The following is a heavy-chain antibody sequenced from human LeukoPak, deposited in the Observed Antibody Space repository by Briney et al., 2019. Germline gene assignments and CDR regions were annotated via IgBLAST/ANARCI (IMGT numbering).Heavy chain of an antibody. J-gene: IGHJ4*02. D-gene: IGHD3-10*01. CDR2: MNPNSGNT. CDR3: AISYGSGSYYPLFDY. V-gene: IGHV1-8*01. Sequence: VASVKVSCKASGYTFTSYDINWVQQATGQGLEWMGWMNPNSGNTGYAQKFQGRVTMTRNTSISTAYMELSSLRSEDTAVYYCAISYGSGSYYPLFDYWGQGTLVTVSS. CDR1: GYTFTSYD.